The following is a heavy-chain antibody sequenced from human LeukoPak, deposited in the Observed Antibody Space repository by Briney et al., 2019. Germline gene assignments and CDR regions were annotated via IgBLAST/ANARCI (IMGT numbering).Heavy chain of an antibody. CDR3: AKAASSSWPSYQYGMDV. V-gene: IGHV3-23*01. D-gene: IGHD6-13*01. Sequence: PGGSLRLSCAASGFIFSSYSMSWVRQAPGKGLEWVSVTTGSGKNTYYADSVKGRFTISKDNSKNTVYLQMNDLRVDDTAVYYCAKAASSSWPSYQYGMDVWGQGTTVTVSS. J-gene: IGHJ6*02. CDR1: GFIFSSYS. CDR2: TTGSGKNT.